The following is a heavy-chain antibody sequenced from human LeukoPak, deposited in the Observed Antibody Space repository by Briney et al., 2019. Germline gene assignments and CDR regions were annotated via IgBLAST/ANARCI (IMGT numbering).Heavy chain of an antibody. CDR1: GGSISSGGYY. V-gene: IGHV4-31*03. Sequence: SETLSLTCTVSGGSISSGGYYWSWIRQHPGKGLEWIGYIYYSGSTYYNPSLKSRVTISVDTSKNQFSLKLSSVTAADTAVYYCARDSYSSGTLWGQGTLVTVSS. J-gene: IGHJ4*02. CDR3: ARDSYSSGTL. CDR2: IYYSGST. D-gene: IGHD6-19*01.